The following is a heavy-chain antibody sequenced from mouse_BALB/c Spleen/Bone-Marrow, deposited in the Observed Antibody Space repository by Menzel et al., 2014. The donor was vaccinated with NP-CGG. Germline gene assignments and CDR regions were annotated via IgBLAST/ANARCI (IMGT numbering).Heavy chain of an antibody. D-gene: IGHD2-1*01. Sequence: QVQLQQPGPELVKPGASVKMSCKASGYTFTDYVITWVKQRTGQGLEWIGEIYPGSGRTYYNEKFKGKATLTADKSSNTAYMQLGSLTSEDSAVYFCARLDGNYRYAMDYWGQGTSVTVSS. V-gene: IGHV1-77*01. J-gene: IGHJ4*01. CDR1: GYTFTDYV. CDR2: IYPGSGRT. CDR3: ARLDGNYRYAMDY.